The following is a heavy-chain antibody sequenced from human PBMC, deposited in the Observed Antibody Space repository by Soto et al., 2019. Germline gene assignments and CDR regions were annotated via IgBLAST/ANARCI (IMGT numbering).Heavy chain of an antibody. J-gene: IGHJ4*02. V-gene: IGHV1-18*03. D-gene: IGHD5-18*01. CDR3: AAPLSYSYGLDY. Sequence: QVQLVQSGAEVKKPGASVKVSCKTSGYTFTSYGFSWVRQAPGQGLEWMGWISSYKGNTNYAQKFQGRVTMTTETTTTTAYTALRSLRSEDMAVYYGAAPLSYSYGLDYWGQGTLVTVSS. CDR1: GYTFTSYG. CDR2: ISSYKGNT.